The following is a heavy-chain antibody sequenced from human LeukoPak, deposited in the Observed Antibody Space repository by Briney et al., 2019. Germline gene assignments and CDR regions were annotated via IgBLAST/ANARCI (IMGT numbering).Heavy chain of an antibody. CDR3: AKPDYGDYGLYFDY. CDR1: GFTFSSYG. Sequence: QPGGSLRLSCAASGFTFSSYGMHWVRQAPGKGLEWVAVISYDGSNKYYADSVKGRFTISRDNSKNTLYLQMNSLRAEDTAVYYCAKPDYGDYGLYFDYWGQGTLVTVSS. D-gene: IGHD4-17*01. J-gene: IGHJ4*02. V-gene: IGHV3-30*18. CDR2: ISYDGSNK.